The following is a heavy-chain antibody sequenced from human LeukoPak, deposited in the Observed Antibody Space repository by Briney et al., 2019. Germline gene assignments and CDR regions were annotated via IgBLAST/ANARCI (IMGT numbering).Heavy chain of an antibody. CDR3: ARRTVRGVITSPLDY. Sequence: GESLKISCKGSGYSFSDYWIGWVRLMPGKGLERMGIIYPGDSDTRYSPSFQGQVTISADKSISTAYLQWSSLKASDTAMYYCARRTVRGVITSPLDYWGQGTLVTVSS. V-gene: IGHV5-51*01. J-gene: IGHJ4*02. CDR2: IYPGDSDT. CDR1: GYSFSDYW. D-gene: IGHD3-10*01.